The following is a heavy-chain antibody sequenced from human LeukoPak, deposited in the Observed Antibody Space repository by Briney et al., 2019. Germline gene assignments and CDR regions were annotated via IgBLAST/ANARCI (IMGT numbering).Heavy chain of an antibody. CDR2: IYYSGST. CDR3: ARAVTYYYDSSGRVFDY. J-gene: IGHJ4*02. V-gene: IGHV4-31*03. CDR1: GGSISSGGYY. Sequence: SETLSLTCTVSGGSISSGGYYWSWIRQHPGKGLEWIGYIYYSGSTYYNPSLKSRDTISVDTSKNQFSLKLSSVTAADTAVYYCARAVTYYYDSSGRVFDYWGQGTLVTVSS. D-gene: IGHD3-22*01.